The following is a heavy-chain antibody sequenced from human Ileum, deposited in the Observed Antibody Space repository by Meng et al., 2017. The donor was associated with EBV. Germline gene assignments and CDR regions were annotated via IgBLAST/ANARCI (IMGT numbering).Heavy chain of an antibody. V-gene: IGHV4-4*02. D-gene: IGHD3-22*01. Sequence: VRLQEAGPGLVKPSGTLSLTCAVSGGSISSSNWWRWVRQAPGKGLEWIGEIHHTESTNYNPSLKSRVTISVDKSKNQFSLKLSSVTAADTAVYYCARESYSDSSGYYSLDYWGQGSLVTVSS. CDR2: IHHTEST. CDR1: GGSISSSNW. J-gene: IGHJ4*02. CDR3: ARESYSDSSGYYSLDY.